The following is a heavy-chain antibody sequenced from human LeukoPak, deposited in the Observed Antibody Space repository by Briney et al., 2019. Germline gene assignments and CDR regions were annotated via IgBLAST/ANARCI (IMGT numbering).Heavy chain of an antibody. Sequence: GESLKISCKGSGYSFTSYWIGWVRQMPGKGLEWMGIIYPGESDTRYSPSFQGQVTISADKSISTAYLQGSSLKASDTAMYYCARIREVLRYFGPDAFDIWGQGTMVTVSS. J-gene: IGHJ3*02. CDR3: ARIREVLRYFGPDAFDI. CDR1: GYSFTSYW. CDR2: IYPGESDT. D-gene: IGHD3-9*01. V-gene: IGHV5-51*01.